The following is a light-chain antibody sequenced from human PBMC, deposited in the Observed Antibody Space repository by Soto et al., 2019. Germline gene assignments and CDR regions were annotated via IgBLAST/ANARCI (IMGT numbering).Light chain of an antibody. Sequence: QSVLTQPASVSGSPGQSITISCTGTTSDVGSYKLVSWFQQHPGKAPKLMIYEGSKRPSGVSNRFSGSKSGNTASLTISGLQAEDEAVYYCCSYAGGNTWVFGGGTKLTVL. J-gene: IGLJ3*02. CDR2: EGS. V-gene: IGLV2-23*01. CDR3: CSYAGGNTWV. CDR1: TSDVGSYKL.